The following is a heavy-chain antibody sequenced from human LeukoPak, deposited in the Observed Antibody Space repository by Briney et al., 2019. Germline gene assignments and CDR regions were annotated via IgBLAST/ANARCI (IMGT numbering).Heavy chain of an antibody. D-gene: IGHD3-22*01. V-gene: IGHV3-9*01. CDR2: ISWNSGNI. J-gene: IGHJ4*02. CDR1: GFTFDDYA. Sequence: GGSLRLSCAASGFTFDDYAMHWVRQAPGKGLEWVSGISWNSGNIAYADSVKGRFTISRDNAKNSLYLQMNSLRAEDTAVYYCARGVDYYENSGTIDYWGQGTLVTVSS. CDR3: ARGVDYYENSGTIDY.